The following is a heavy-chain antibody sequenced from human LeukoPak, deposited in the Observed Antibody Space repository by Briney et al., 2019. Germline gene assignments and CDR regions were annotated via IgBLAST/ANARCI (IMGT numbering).Heavy chain of an antibody. V-gene: IGHV4-59*11. CDR2: IYYSGST. Sequence: SETLSLTCTVSGGSISSHYWSWIRQPPGKGLEWIGYIYYSGSTNYNPSLKSRVTISVDTSKNQFSLKLSSVTAADTAVYYCARANMYSSSWLYAFDIWGQGTMVTVSS. CDR3: ARANMYSSSWLYAFDI. CDR1: GGSISSHY. J-gene: IGHJ3*02. D-gene: IGHD6-13*01.